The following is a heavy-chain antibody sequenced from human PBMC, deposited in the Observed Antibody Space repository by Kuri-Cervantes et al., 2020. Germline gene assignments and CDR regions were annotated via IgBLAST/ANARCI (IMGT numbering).Heavy chain of an antibody. CDR1: GYSISSGYH. J-gene: IGHJ4*02. Sequence: SQTVSLMCAVSGYSISSGYHWGWIRQPPGKGLEWMGRIYHSRSTYYNPSLRSRVTISVDTSKNQFSLKLSSVTAADTAVSYCASKYYYGSGSYWVWGQGTLVTVSS. V-gene: IGHV4-38-2*01. CDR3: ASKYYYGSGSYWV. CDR2: IYHSRST. D-gene: IGHD3-10*01.